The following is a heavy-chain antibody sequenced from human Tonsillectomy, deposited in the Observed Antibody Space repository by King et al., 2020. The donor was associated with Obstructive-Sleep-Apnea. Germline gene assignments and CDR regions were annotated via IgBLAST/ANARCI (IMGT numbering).Heavy chain of an antibody. V-gene: IGHV4-59*01. CDR1: GASIGSYY. J-gene: IGHJ5*02. Sequence: VQLQESGPGLVKSSETLSLTCAVSGASIGSYYWNWIRQPPGKGLEWIGNIFYSGRIKYNPSLKSRVSISVDTSKNQFSLNLSSVTAADTAVYYCAREGYSTEANWFDHWGQGTLVTVSS. CDR2: IFYSGRI. CDR3: AREGYSTEANWFDH. D-gene: IGHD1-26*01.